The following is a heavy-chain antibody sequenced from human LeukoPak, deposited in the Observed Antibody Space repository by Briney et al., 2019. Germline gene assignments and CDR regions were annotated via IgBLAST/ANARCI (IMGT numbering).Heavy chain of an antibody. V-gene: IGHV1-18*01. Sequence: ASLRVSCKASGYSFNNYGISWVRQVPGQGLDWMGWISAYDGETRCEQDLQGRVTMTTDTSTTTAYMELTSLTTDDTAIYYCARVPSSAHQMFSSDYWGQGTLVTVSS. CDR3: ARVPSSAHQMFSSDY. J-gene: IGHJ4*02. CDR1: GYSFNNYG. D-gene: IGHD2-2*01. CDR2: ISAYDGET.